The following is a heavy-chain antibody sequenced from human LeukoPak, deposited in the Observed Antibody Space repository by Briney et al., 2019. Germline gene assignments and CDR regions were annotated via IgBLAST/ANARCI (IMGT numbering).Heavy chain of an antibody. V-gene: IGHV3-21*01. CDR2: ISSSSSYI. CDR3: ARAYDILTGYSSNSHFDY. Sequence: GGSLRLSCAASGFTFSSYSMNWVRQAPGKGLEWVSSISSSSSYIYYADSVKGRFTISRDNAKNSLYLQMNSLRAEDTAVYYCARAYDILTGYSSNSHFDYCGQGTLVTVSS. D-gene: IGHD3-9*01. CDR1: GFTFSSYS. J-gene: IGHJ4*02.